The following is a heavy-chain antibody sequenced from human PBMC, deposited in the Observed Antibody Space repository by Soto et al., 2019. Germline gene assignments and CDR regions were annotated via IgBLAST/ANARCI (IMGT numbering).Heavy chain of an antibody. CDR3: AKDAVYNDGLWLMDH. Sequence: PXVCLRLSCTASGLRHSSLAMMWVRQAPGKGLECVSGIYGSGRGIEYADSVKGRFTISRDNSKNTVYLQMTDLRADDTAVYYCAKDAVYNDGLWLMDHWGQGTQVTVSS. D-gene: IGHD2-21*01. J-gene: IGHJ4*02. CDR1: GLRHSSLA. V-gene: IGHV3-23*05. CDR2: IYGSGRGI.